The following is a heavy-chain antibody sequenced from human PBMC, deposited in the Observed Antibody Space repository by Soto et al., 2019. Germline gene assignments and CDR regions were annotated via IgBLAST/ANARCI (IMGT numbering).Heavy chain of an antibody. CDR1: GFTFSNYA. CDR2: MSSSGFST. CDR3: ALGLLPYVFYYYDMDV. Sequence: PGGSLRLSCAASGFTFSNYAMSWVRQAPGKGLEWVLGMSSSGFSTYYADSVKGRFTISRDDSKSTLYLEMNSLRAEDTAVYYCALGLLPYVFYYYDMDVWGQGTTVTVSS. D-gene: IGHD2-15*01. V-gene: IGHV3-23*01. J-gene: IGHJ6*02.